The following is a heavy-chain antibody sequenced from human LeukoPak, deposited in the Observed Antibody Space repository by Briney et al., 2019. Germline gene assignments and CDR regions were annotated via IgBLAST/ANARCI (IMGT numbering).Heavy chain of an antibody. Sequence: SETLSLTCTVSGGSISSSSYYWGWIRQPPGKGLEWIGSIYYSGSTYYNPSLKSRVTISVDTSKNQFSLKLSSVTAADTAVYYCARNSRGWYFDYWGQGTLVTVSS. D-gene: IGHD1-7*01. CDR3: ARNSRGWYFDY. J-gene: IGHJ4*02. CDR2: IYYSGST. CDR1: GGSISSSSYY. V-gene: IGHV4-39*07.